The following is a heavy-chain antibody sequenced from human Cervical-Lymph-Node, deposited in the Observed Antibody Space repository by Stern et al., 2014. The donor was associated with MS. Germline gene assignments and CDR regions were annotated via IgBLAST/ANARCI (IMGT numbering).Heavy chain of an antibody. CDR2: FDPEDGAT. J-gene: IGHJ4*02. CDR1: GYTLTELS. Sequence: VQLVESGAEVKKPGASVKVSCKVSGYTLTELSMHWVRQAPGKGLEWMGGFDPEDGATIYAQKFQGRVTMTEDTSTDTVYMEVSSLRSEDTAVYYCANVDYDDYGTFDYWGQGTRVTVSS. V-gene: IGHV1-24*01. D-gene: IGHD4-17*01. CDR3: ANVDYDDYGTFDY.